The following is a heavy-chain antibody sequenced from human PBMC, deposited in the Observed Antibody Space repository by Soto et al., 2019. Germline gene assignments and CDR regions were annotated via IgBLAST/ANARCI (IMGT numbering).Heavy chain of an antibody. V-gene: IGHV5-51*01. J-gene: IGHJ4*02. D-gene: IGHD3-10*01. CDR1: GYSFTSYW. Sequence: GESLKISCKGSGYSFTSYWIGWVRQMPGKGLEWMGIIYPGDSDTRYSPSFQGQVTISADKSISTAYLQWSSLKASDTAMYYCARCPKRLLGVSCYFDCWGQGTLVTVSS. CDR3: ARCPKRLLGVSCYFDC. CDR2: IYPGDSDT.